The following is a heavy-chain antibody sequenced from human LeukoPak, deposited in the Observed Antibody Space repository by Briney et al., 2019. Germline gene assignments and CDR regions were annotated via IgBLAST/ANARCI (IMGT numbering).Heavy chain of an antibody. CDR2: FDPEDGET. D-gene: IGHD6-19*01. V-gene: IGHV1-24*01. CDR3: ATASIAVAGPDAFDI. J-gene: IGHJ3*02. CDR1: GGTFSSYA. Sequence: ASVKVSCKASGGTFSSYAISWVRQAPGKGLEWMGGFDPEDGETIYAQKFQGRVTMTEDTSTDTAYMELSSLRSEDTAVYYCATASIAVAGPDAFDIWGQGTMVTVSS.